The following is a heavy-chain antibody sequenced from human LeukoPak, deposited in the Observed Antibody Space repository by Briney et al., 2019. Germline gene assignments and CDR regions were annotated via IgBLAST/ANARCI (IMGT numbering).Heavy chain of an antibody. J-gene: IGHJ4*02. CDR3: ARAPTAYCLSTSCQPYFDY. CDR2: IYTGGST. Sequence: SETLSLTCTVSGGSISTYFWSWIRQPAGKGLEWIGRIYTGGSTNYNPSLTSRVTMSIHTSKNQFSQKLSSVTAADTAVYYCARAPTAYCLSTSCQPYFDYWGQGTLVTVSS. CDR1: GGSISTYF. D-gene: IGHD2-2*01. V-gene: IGHV4-4*07.